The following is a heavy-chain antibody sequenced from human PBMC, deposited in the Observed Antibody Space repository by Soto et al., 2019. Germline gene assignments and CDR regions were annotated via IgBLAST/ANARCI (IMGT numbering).Heavy chain of an antibody. CDR3: ARSDTDMDLDY. Sequence: SETLSLTCTVSGGSISSYYWSWIRQPPGKGLEWIGYIYYSGSTNYNPSLKSRVTISVDTSKNQFSLKLSSVTAADTAVYYCARSDTDMDLDYCGKGNLVTVSS. CDR2: IYYSGST. V-gene: IGHV4-59*01. J-gene: IGHJ4*02. D-gene: IGHD5-18*01. CDR1: GGSISSYY.